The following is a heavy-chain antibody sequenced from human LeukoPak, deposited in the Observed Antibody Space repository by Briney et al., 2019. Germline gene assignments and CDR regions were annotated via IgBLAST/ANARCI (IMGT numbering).Heavy chain of an antibody. Sequence: PSETPSLTCTVSGGSVSSYYWSWIRRPPGRGLEWIAYLSHSGSSNSNPSLTSRVTTLVDTSKNQFSLKLTSVTAADTAVYYCARARYANAWYAFDIWGHGTMVTVSS. J-gene: IGHJ3*02. V-gene: IGHV4-59*02. CDR2: LSHSGSS. CDR1: GGSVSSYY. CDR3: ARARYANAWYAFDI. D-gene: IGHD2-2*01.